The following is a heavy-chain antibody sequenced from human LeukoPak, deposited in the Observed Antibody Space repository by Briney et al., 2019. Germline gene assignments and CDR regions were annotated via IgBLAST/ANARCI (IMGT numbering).Heavy chain of an antibody. Sequence: GGSLRLSCAASGFIFSDYWMTWVPQAPGKGLEWVANIRHDGNEKHYGDSVKGRFNIYRDNAKNSVYLEMNSLRAEDTAVYYCAKVQNYYDSSGYPIDSFDIWGQGTMVTVSS. CDR1: GFIFSDYW. J-gene: IGHJ3*02. CDR2: IRHDGNEK. CDR3: AKVQNYYDSSGYPIDSFDI. D-gene: IGHD3-22*01. V-gene: IGHV3-7*01.